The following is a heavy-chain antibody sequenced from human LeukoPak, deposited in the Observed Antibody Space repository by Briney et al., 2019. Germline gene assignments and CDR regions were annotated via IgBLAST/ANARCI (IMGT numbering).Heavy chain of an antibody. J-gene: IGHJ4*02. CDR3: ARGGSRSYTSSTLDY. CDR2: IYTSGST. V-gene: IGHV4-4*07. Sequence: SETLSLTCTVSGGSISSYYWSWIRQPAGKGLEWIGRIYTSGSTNYNPSLKSRVTMSVDTSKNQFSLKLSSVTAADTAVYYCARGGSRSYTSSTLDYWGQGTLVTVSS. CDR1: GGSISSYY. D-gene: IGHD6-6*01.